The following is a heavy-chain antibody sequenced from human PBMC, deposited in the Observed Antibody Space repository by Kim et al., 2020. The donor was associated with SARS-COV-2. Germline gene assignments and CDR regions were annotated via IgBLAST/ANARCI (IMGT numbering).Heavy chain of an antibody. V-gene: IGHV3-30*07. Sequence: GRFTISRDNSKNTLYLQMNSLRAEDTAVYYCARVGFHYYDSSGYEDYFDYWGQGTLVTVSS. J-gene: IGHJ4*02. CDR3: ARVGFHYYDSSGYEDYFDY. D-gene: IGHD3-22*01.